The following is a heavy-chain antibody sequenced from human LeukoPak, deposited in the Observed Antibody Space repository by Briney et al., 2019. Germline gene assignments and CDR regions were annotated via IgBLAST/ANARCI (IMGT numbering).Heavy chain of an antibody. CDR2: ISFDASYK. CDR3: ARDEIVTKYYFDY. J-gene: IGHJ4*02. Sequence: PGGSLRLSCAASGFTSSSYAMHWVRQAPGKGLEWVAVISFDASYKYYADSVKGRFTISRDNSKNTLYLQMNSLRAEDTAVYYCARDEIVTKYYFDYWGQGTLVTVSS. V-gene: IGHV3-30*04. CDR1: GFTSSSYA. D-gene: IGHD1-26*01.